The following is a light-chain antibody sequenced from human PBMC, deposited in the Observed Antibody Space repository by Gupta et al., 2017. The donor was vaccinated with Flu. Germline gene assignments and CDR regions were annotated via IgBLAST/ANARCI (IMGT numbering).Light chain of an antibody. CDR3: QQYNSYSPGYT. CDR2: KAS. CDR1: QSISSW. Sequence: DIQMTQPPFTLSASVGDRVTITCRASQSISSWLAWYQQKPGKAPKLLIYKASSLESGVPSRFSGSGSGTEFTLTISSLQPDDFATYYCQQYNSYSPGYTFGQGTKLEIK. J-gene: IGKJ2*01. V-gene: IGKV1-5*03.